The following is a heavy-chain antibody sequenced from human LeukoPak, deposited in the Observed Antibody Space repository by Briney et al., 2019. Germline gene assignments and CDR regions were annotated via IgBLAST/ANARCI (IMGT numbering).Heavy chain of an antibody. CDR3: ASSPAGRYTFEY. CDR1: GFTFSDRY. Sequence: PGGSLRLSCAASGFTFSDRYMDWVRQAPGKGLELVGRSRNKASSYTTESAASVKGRFTVSRDNSNSSLYLQMNSLKTEDTAVYYCASSPAGRYTFEYWGQGTLVTVSS. CDR2: SRNKASSYTT. J-gene: IGHJ4*02. D-gene: IGHD1-26*01. V-gene: IGHV3-72*01.